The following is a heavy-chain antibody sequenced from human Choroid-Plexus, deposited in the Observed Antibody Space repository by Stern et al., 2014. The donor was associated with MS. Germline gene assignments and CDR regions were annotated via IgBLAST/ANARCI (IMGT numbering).Heavy chain of an antibody. V-gene: IGHV3-30*18. CDR1: GFTFGSCA. CDR3: AKDRQYLTYFFDH. J-gene: IGHJ5*02. Sequence: MKLVESGGGVVQPGRPLRLSCVASGFTFGSCAMHWVRQAPGKGLEWGAGVSYDGSNKYYADSVKGRFTISRDNSQNTLYMQMSSLRPEDTAVYYCAKDRQYLTYFFDHWGQGSLVTVSS. CDR2: VSYDGSNK. D-gene: IGHD2/OR15-2a*01.